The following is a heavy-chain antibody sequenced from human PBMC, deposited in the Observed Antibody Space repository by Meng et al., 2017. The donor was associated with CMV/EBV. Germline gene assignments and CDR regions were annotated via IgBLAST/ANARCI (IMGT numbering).Heavy chain of an antibody. J-gene: IGHJ4*02. CDR3: ARAGGSGSYNFDY. CDR2: IIPIFGTA. V-gene: IGHV1-69*05. Sequence: KASGGTFSSYAISWVRQAPGQGLEWMGGIIPIFGTANYEQKFQGRVTITTDESTSTAYMELSSLRSEDTAVYYCARAGGSGSYNFDYWGQGTLVTVSS. CDR1: GGTFSSYA. D-gene: IGHD1-26*01.